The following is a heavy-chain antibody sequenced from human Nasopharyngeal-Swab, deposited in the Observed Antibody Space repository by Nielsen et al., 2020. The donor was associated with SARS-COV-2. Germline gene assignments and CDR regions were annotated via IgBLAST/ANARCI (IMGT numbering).Heavy chain of an antibody. Sequence: ASVKVSCKASGYTFTSYGISWVRQAPGQGLEWMGWISAYNGNTNYAQKLQGRVTMTTDTSTSTAYMELRSLRSDDTAVYYCARALTDCPGSYGPYDYWGQGTLVTVSS. CDR2: ISAYNGNT. J-gene: IGHJ4*02. D-gene: IGHD1-26*01. CDR1: GYTFTSYG. CDR3: ARALTDCPGSYGPYDY. V-gene: IGHV1-18*01.